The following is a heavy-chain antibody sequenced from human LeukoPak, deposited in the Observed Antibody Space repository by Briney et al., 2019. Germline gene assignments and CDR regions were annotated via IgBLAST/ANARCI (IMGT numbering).Heavy chain of an antibody. D-gene: IGHD5-18*01. CDR2: ISYSGTA. V-gene: IGHV4-59*01. Sequence: PSETLSLTCTVSGGSLNSYYWSWIRQPPGQGLEWIAYISYSGTASYNPSLKSRVTILEDTSKKQFSLKLSSVTAADTAVYYCARAQRYSYGYFDYWGQGSLVTVSS. CDR3: ARAQRYSYGYFDY. J-gene: IGHJ4*02. CDR1: GGSLNSYY.